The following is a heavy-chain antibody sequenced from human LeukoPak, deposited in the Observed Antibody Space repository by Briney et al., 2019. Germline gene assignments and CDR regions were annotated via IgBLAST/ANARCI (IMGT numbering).Heavy chain of an antibody. V-gene: IGHV3-23*01. J-gene: IGHJ4*02. CDR1: GFIFSSYA. Sequence: PGGSLRLSCEASGFIFSSYAMSWVRQAPGKGLEWVSASSGSGGSTYYADSVKGRFTISRDNSKNTLYLQMNSLRAEDTAVYYCAKVSRDDYGDYGYWGQGTLVTVSS. CDR3: AKVSRDDYGDYGY. CDR2: SSGSGGST. D-gene: IGHD4-17*01.